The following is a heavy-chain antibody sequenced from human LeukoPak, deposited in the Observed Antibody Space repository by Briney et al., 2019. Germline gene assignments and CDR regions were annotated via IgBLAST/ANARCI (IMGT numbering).Heavy chain of an antibody. D-gene: IGHD6-13*01. J-gene: IGHJ4*02. CDR3: ARVRSIAAAGLVDS. CDR2: ISAYNGNT. CDR1: GYTLTSYG. V-gene: IGHV1-18*01. Sequence: ASVKVSCKASGYTLTSYGISWVRQAPGQGLEWMGWISAYNGNTNYAQKLQGRVTMTTDTPTSTAYMELRSLRSDDTAVYYCARVRSIAAAGLVDSWGQGTLVTVSS.